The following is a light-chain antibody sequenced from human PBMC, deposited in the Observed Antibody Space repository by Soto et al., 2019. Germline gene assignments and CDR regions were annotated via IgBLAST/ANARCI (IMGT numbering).Light chain of an antibody. J-gene: IGKJ1*01. CDR1: QGIINY. Sequence: DIEMTQSPSSLSASVGDRVTITCRASQGIINYLAWYQQKPGKVPKVLIYAASTLRSAVPSRFVGGRSCTAFTLTISSLQPEGVATYDYPNYYTPPWTFGQGTKVEIK. CDR3: PNYYTPPWT. CDR2: AAS. V-gene: IGKV1-27*01.